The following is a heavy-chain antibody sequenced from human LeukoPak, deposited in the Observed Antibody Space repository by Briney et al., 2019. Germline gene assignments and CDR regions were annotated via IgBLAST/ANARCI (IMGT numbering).Heavy chain of an antibody. Sequence: SETLSLTCTASGGSISSYYWSWIRQPPGKGLEWIGYIYYSGSTNYNPSLKSRVTISVDTSKNQFSLKLSSVTAADTAVYYCAREPPHDYGNYFDYWGQGTLVTVSS. CDR3: AREPPHDYGNYFDY. D-gene: IGHD4-17*01. V-gene: IGHV4-59*01. CDR2: IYYSGST. CDR1: GGSISSYY. J-gene: IGHJ4*02.